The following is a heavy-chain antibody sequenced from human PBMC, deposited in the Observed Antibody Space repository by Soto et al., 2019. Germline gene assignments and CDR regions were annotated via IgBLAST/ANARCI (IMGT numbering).Heavy chain of an antibody. CDR3: GSHGRGLEDFDV. J-gene: IGHJ4*02. D-gene: IGHD1-1*01. CDR2: LYKMENT. V-gene: IGHV4-39*02. CDR1: GASINDTNFN. Sequence: QLRESGPGPVKPSETLTLTCAVSGASINDTNFNWGWIRQSPGKGLEWIASLYKMENTFYKPYLRSRLTIFVDTSRHHFSLQLKSLTASATAVYYCGSHGRGLEDFDVWGQGTLVNVSS.